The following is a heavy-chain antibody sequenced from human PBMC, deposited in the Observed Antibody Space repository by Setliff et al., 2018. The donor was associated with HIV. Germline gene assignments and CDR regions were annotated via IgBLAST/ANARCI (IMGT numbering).Heavy chain of an antibody. D-gene: IGHD2-15*01. CDR1: GGSISSGTYY. CDR2: IYYSGST. CDR3: ARAPRAGSGPKYFQH. V-gene: IGHV4-31*03. J-gene: IGHJ1*01. Sequence: SETLSLTCTVSGGSISSGTYYWSWIRQHPGKGLEWIGYIYYSGSTNYNPSLKSRVTMSVDKSKNQFSLRLSSVTAADTAVYYCARAPRAGSGPKYFQHWGQGTLVTVSS.